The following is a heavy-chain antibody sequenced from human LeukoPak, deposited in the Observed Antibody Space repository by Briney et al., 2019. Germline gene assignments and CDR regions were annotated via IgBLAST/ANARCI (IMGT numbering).Heavy chain of an antibody. CDR2: ISSSSSYI. CDR3: AREDNWYFDL. CDR1: GFTFNSYA. V-gene: IGHV3-21*01. J-gene: IGHJ2*01. Sequence: WGSLRLSCAASGFTFNSYAMNWVRQAPGKGLEWVSSISSSSSYIYYADSVKGRFTISRDNAKNSLYLQMNSLRAEDTAVYYCAREDNWYFDLWGRGTLVTVSS.